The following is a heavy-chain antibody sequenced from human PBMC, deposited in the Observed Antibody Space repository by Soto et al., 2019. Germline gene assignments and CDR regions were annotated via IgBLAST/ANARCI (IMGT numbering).Heavy chain of an antibody. CDR3: ARDLGQYYDFWSGYLSYYYYGMDV. Sequence: GASVKVSCKASGYTFTSYGISWVRQAPGQGLEWMGWISAYNGNTNYAQKLQGRVTMTTDTSTSTAYMELRSLRSDDTAVYYCARDLGQYYDFWSGYLSYYYYGMDVWGQGTTVTVSS. CDR1: GYTFTSYG. CDR2: ISAYNGNT. V-gene: IGHV1-18*01. J-gene: IGHJ6*02. D-gene: IGHD3-3*01.